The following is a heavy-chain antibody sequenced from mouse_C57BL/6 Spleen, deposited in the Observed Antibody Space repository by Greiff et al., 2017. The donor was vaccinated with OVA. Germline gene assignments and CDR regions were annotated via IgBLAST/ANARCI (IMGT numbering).Heavy chain of an antibody. Sequence: EVQVVESGGGLVQPKGSLKLSCAASGFSFNTYAMNWVRQAPGKGLEWVARIRSKSNNYATYYADSVKDRFTISRDDSESMLYLQMNNLKTEDTAMYYCVRQWSNYAGFAYWGQGTLVTVSA. J-gene: IGHJ3*01. D-gene: IGHD2-5*01. CDR1: GFSFNTYA. CDR2: IRSKSNNYAT. V-gene: IGHV10-1*01. CDR3: VRQWSNYAGFAY.